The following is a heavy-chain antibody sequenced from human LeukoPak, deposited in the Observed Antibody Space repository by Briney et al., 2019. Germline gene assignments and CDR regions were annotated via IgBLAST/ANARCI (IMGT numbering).Heavy chain of an antibody. J-gene: IGHJ4*02. CDR2: ISYDENNK. D-gene: IGHD5-12*01. CDR3: VRDRLWYSGYDLSPPDY. CDR1: GFTFSSYA. V-gene: IGHV3-30-3*01. Sequence: PGGSLRLSCAASGFTFSSYAMSWVRQAPGKGLEWVAVISYDENNKYYADSVKGRFTISRDNSKNTLYLQMNSLRAEDTAVYYCVRDRLWYSGYDLSPPDYWGQGTLVTVSS.